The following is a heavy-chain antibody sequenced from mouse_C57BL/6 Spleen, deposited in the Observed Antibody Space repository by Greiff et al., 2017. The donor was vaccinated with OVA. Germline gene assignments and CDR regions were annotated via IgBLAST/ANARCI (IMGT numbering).Heavy chain of an antibody. CDR1: GFTFSSYA. Sequence: VHLVESGGGLVKPGGSLKLSCAASGFTFSSYAMSWVRQTPEKRLEWVATISDGGSYTYYPDNVKGRFTISRDNAKNNLYLQMSHLKSEDTAMYYCARDHGTGTFAYWGQGTLVTVSA. V-gene: IGHV5-4*01. J-gene: IGHJ3*01. CDR2: ISDGGSYT. CDR3: ARDHGTGTFAY. D-gene: IGHD4-1*01.